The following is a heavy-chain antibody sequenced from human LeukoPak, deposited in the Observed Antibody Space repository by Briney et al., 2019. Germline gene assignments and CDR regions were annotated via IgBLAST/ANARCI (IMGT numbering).Heavy chain of an antibody. J-gene: IGHJ3*02. D-gene: IGHD2/OR15-2a*01. V-gene: IGHV1-18*01. CDR2: ISAYNGNT. Sequence: ASVKVSCKASGYTFTSYGISWVRQAPGQGLEWMGWISAYNGNTDYAQKVQGRVKMTTDTSTSTAYMELRSLRSDDTAVYYCARESHFYDAFDIWGQGTMVTVSS. CDR3: ARESHFYDAFDI. CDR1: GYTFTSYG.